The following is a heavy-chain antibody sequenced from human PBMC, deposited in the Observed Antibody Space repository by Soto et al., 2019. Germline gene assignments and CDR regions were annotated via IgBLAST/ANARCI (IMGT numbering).Heavy chain of an antibody. CDR2: IYWDDDK. Sequence: QITLKESGPTLVKPTQTLTLTCTFCGFSLSTRGVGVGWIRQPPGKALEWLALIYWDDDKRYSPSLTSRLTITKDTSKNQVVLTMTNMDPVDTATYYCAHVLVVVANYGMDVWGQGTTVTVSS. CDR3: AHVLVVVANYGMDV. CDR1: GFSLSTRGVG. D-gene: IGHD2-15*01. J-gene: IGHJ6*02. V-gene: IGHV2-5*02.